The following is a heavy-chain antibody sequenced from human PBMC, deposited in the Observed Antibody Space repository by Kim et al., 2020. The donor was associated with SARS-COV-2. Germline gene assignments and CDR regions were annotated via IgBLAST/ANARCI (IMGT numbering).Heavy chain of an antibody. D-gene: IGHD5-18*01. Sequence: GGSLRLSCAASGFTFSSYAMHWVRQAPGKGLEWVAVISYDGSNKYYADSVKGRFTISRDNSKNTLYLQMNILRAEDTAVYYCARPRGYSYGSYIDYWGQGTLVTVSS. J-gene: IGHJ4*02. CDR1: GFTFSSYA. V-gene: IGHV3-30-3*01. CDR3: ARPRGYSYGSYIDY. CDR2: ISYDGSNK.